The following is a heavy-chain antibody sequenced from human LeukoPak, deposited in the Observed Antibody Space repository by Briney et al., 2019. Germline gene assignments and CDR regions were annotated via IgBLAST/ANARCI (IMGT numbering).Heavy chain of an antibody. CDR1: GGSISSGGYS. Sequence: SETLSLTCAVSGGSISSGGYSWSWIRQPPGKGLEWIGYIYHSGSTYYNPSLKSRVTISVGRSKNQFSLKLSSVTAADTAVYYCARGLSTTTLYYYGMDVWGQGTMVTVSS. D-gene: IGHD1-26*01. J-gene: IGHJ6*02. CDR2: IYHSGST. CDR3: ARGLSTTTLYYYGMDV. V-gene: IGHV4-30-2*01.